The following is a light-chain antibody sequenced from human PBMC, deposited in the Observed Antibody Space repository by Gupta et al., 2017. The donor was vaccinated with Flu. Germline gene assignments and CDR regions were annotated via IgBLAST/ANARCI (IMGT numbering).Light chain of an antibody. Sequence: GQSVTISCNGTTSYVGTYHYVSWYQQHRGQAPKRRMYDVSKRPSGVPYGFSGSKYGTKDSLSICRLQADEADYSSCCSSGATVAFGGGTKLTVL. V-gene: IGLV2-11*02. CDR2: DVS. J-gene: IGLJ2*01. CDR1: TSYVGTYHY. CDR3: CSSGATVA.